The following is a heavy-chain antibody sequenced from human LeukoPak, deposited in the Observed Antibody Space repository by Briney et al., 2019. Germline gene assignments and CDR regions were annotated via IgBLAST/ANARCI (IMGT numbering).Heavy chain of an antibody. CDR1: GFTFADYA. CDR3: AKDIKKRFTGQQQLVRAFDI. CDR2: IRSKVFGGTT. D-gene: IGHD6-13*01. J-gene: IGHJ3*02. V-gene: IGHV3-49*03. Sequence: GGSLRLSCTASGFTFADYAMSWFRQAPGKGLEWVSFIRSKVFGGTTEYAASVKGRFTISRDNAKNSLYLQMNSLRAEDMALYYCAKDIKKRFTGQQQLVRAFDIWGQGTVVTVSS.